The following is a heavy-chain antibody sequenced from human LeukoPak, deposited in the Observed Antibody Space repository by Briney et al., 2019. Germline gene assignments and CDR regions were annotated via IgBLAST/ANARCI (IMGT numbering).Heavy chain of an antibody. CDR3: ARGHGSGYTNWFDP. J-gene: IGHJ5*02. CDR1: GYIFTYYS. Sequence: ASVKLSCKSSGYIFTYYSMHWVRQAPGQGLEWMGIINPTDGSASYAQKFQGRVTMTRDMSTSTVYMELGSLSSEDRAVYYCARGHGSGYTNWFDPWGQGTLVTVSS. D-gene: IGHD3-10*01. CDR2: INPTDGSA. V-gene: IGHV1-46*01.